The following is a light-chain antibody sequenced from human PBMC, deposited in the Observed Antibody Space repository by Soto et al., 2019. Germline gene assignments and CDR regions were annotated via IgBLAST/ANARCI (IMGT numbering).Light chain of an antibody. CDR2: AAS. V-gene: IGKV3-20*01. CDR1: QSVSSSH. CDR3: QEYAYLPIK. J-gene: IGKJ5*01. Sequence: TLCSTASQSVSSSHLAWYQHKPGQAPRLLIYAASSRATGSPDRFSGGGCGTDITLISSIRVPDDLVVYYLQEYAYLPIKFGLGTRLEIK.